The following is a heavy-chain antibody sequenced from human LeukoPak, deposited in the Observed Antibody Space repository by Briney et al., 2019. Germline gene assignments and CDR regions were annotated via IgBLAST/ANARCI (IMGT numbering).Heavy chain of an antibody. D-gene: IGHD2-8*02. Sequence: GGSLRLSCAASGFTFSDYYMSWIRQAPGKGLEWVSYIGGSGTTIFYAHSVKGRFTISRDNAKNSLYLQMNSLRAEDTAVYYCAKSMQFTGNANDYWGQGTLVTVSS. CDR1: GFTFSDYY. V-gene: IGHV3-11*01. CDR3: AKSMQFTGNANDY. CDR2: IGGSGTTI. J-gene: IGHJ4*02.